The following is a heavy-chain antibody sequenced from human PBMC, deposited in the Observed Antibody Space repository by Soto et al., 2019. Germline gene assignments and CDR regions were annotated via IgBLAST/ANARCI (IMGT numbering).Heavy chain of an antibody. CDR2: IDPSDSQT. V-gene: IGHV5-10-1*01. D-gene: IGHD3-22*01. Sequence: GESLKISCKGSGYSFAGYWITWVRQKPGKGLEWMGRIDPSDSQTYYSPSFRGHVTISATKSITTVFLQWSSLRASDTAMYYCARQIYDSDTGPNFQYYFDSWGQGTPVTVAS. CDR3: ARQIYDSDTGPNFQYYFDS. CDR1: GYSFAGYW. J-gene: IGHJ4*02.